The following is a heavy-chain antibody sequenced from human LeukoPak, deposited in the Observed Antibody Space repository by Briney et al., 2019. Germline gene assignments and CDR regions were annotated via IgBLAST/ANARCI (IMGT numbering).Heavy chain of an antibody. CDR1: GGTFSSYA. D-gene: IGHD4-23*01. CDR2: IIPIFGTA. J-gene: IGHJ4*02. CDR3: ATGGKGFDY. Sequence: SVKVSCKASGGTFSSYAISWVRQAPGQGLEWMGGIIPIFGTAIYAQKFQGRVTMTEDTSTDTAYMELSSLRSEDTAVYYCATGGKGFDYWGQGTLVTVSS. V-gene: IGHV1-69*06.